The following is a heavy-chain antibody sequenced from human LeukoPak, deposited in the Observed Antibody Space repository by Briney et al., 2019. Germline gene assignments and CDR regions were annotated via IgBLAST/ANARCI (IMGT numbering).Heavy chain of an antibody. Sequence: GGSLRLSCAASGFTVSSNYMSWVRQPPGKGLEWVSVMYSGGSKYYADSVKGRFAISRDNSKNTLCLQMNSLRAEDTAVYYCAKGSPVPAYYYYMDVWGKGTTVTVSS. CDR3: AKGSPVPAYYYYMDV. CDR1: GFTVSSNY. V-gene: IGHV3-53*01. D-gene: IGHD2-2*01. J-gene: IGHJ6*03. CDR2: MYSGGSK.